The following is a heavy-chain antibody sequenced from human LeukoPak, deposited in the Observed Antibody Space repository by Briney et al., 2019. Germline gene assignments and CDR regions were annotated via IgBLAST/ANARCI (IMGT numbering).Heavy chain of an antibody. CDR2: INPNSGDT. J-gene: IGHJ4*02. Sequence: GASVKVSCKTSGYSFTGYYMHWVRQAPGQALEWMGWINPNSGDTNYAQNFQGRVTMTRDTSISTAYMELSSLRSDDTAVYYCARPNTFYYGSGSHFLITYLGSWGQGTLVTVSS. D-gene: IGHD3-10*01. CDR3: ARPNTFYYGSGSHFLITYLGS. V-gene: IGHV1-2*02. CDR1: GYSFTGYY.